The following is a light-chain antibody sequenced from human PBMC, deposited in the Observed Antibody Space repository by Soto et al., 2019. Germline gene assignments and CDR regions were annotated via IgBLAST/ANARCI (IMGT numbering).Light chain of an antibody. V-gene: IGLV1-40*01. J-gene: IGLJ1*01. Sequence: SVLTQPPSVSGAPGQRVTISCPGSSSNFGAGYEVHWYKQVPGAAPTLVIFNNLNRPSGVPERFSGSKSGTSASLVISGLQAEDEADYYCQSFDSSLRVYVFGSGTKLTVL. CDR1: SSNFGAGYE. CDR2: NNL. CDR3: QSFDSSLRVYV.